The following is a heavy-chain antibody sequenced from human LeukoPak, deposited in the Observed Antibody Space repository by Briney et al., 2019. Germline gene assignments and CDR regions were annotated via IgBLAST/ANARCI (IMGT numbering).Heavy chain of an antibody. CDR1: GFTFDDYG. J-gene: IGHJ4*02. V-gene: IGHV3-20*03. CDR3: ARETYYYDNSGYLSY. Sequence: GGSLRLSYAASGFTFDDYGMSWVRQAPGKGLEWVSGINWNGGSTGYADSVKGRFTISRDNAKNSLYLQMNSLRAEDTAVYYCARETYYYDNSGYLSYWGQGTLVTVSS. D-gene: IGHD3-22*01. CDR2: INWNGGST.